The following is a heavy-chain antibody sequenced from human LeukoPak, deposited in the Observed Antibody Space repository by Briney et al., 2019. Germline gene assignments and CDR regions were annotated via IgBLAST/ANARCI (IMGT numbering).Heavy chain of an antibody. CDR2: ISSSSSTI. J-gene: IGHJ5*02. CDR1: GFTFSSYS. CDR3: ARNHYYDDSRGQNWFDP. Sequence: GGSLRLSCAASGFTFSSYSMNWVRQAPGKGLEWVSYISSSSSTIYYADSVKGRFTISRDNAKNSLYLQMNSLRAEDTAVYYCARNHYYDDSRGQNWFDPWGQGTLVTVSS. D-gene: IGHD3-22*01. V-gene: IGHV3-48*04.